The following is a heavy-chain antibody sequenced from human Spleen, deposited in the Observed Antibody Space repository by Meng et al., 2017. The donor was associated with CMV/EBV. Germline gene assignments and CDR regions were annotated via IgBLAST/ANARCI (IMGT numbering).Heavy chain of an antibody. CDR2: INHSGST. Sequence: YGGSFSGYYWSWIRQPPGKGLEWIGEINHSGSTNYNPSLKSRVTISVDTSKNQFSLKLSSVTAADTAVYYCARGRDIVVVPAAMTADYWGQGTLVTVSS. CDR1: GGSFSGYY. V-gene: IGHV4-34*01. D-gene: IGHD2-2*01. J-gene: IGHJ4*02. CDR3: ARGRDIVVVPAAMTADY.